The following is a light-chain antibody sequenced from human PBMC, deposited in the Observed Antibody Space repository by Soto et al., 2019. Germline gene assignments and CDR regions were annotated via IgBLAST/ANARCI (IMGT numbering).Light chain of an antibody. J-gene: IGKJ5*01. Sequence: EIVLTQSPATLSVSPGERATLSCRASQSVSSYLAWYQQKPGQAPRLLIYGASTRATGIPARFSGSGSGTEFILTISSLESEDFAIYYCQQHSNWLTFGQGTRLEIK. V-gene: IGKV3-15*01. CDR2: GAS. CDR3: QQHSNWLT. CDR1: QSVSSY.